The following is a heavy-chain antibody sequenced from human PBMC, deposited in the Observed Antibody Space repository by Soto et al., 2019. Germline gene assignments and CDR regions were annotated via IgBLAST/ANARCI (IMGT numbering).Heavy chain of an antibody. J-gene: IGHJ6*02. D-gene: IGHD3-9*01. CDR2: IYPGDSDT. CDR1: GYSFTSYW. Sequence: PGESLKISCKGSGYSFTSYWIGWVRQMPGKGLEWMGIIYPGDSDTRYSPSFQGQVTISADKSISTAYLQWSSLKASDTAMYYCARHSRAVLRYFDWFPVEGYYYGMDVWGQGTTVTVSS. V-gene: IGHV5-51*01. CDR3: ARHSRAVLRYFDWFPVEGYYYGMDV.